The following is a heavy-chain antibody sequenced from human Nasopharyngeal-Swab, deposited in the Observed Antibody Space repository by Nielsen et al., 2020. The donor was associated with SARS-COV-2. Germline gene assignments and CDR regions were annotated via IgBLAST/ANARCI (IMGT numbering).Heavy chain of an antibody. J-gene: IGHJ4*02. D-gene: IGHD1-26*01. Sequence: GESLKISCAASGFTFSSYAMHWVRQAPGKGLEWVAVISYDGSNKYYADSVKGRFTISGDNSKNTLYLQMNSLRAEDTAVYYCARDGGRGSYLDYWGQGTLVTVSS. V-gene: IGHV3-30-3*01. CDR2: ISYDGSNK. CDR3: ARDGGRGSYLDY. CDR1: GFTFSSYA.